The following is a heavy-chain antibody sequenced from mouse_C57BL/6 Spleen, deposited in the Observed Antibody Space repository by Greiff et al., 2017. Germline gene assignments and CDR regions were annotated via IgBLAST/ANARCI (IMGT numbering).Heavy chain of an antibody. J-gene: IGHJ4*01. CDR1: GYTFTSYW. Sequence: QVQLQQSGAELVKPGASVKLSCKASGYTFTSYWMQWVKQRPGQGLEWIGEIDPSDSYTNYNQKFKGKATLTVDTSSSTAYLQLSSLTSEDSAVYYCARDYGSSYYAMDYWGQGTSVTVSS. CDR2: IDPSDSYT. D-gene: IGHD1-1*01. V-gene: IGHV1-50*01. CDR3: ARDYGSSYYAMDY.